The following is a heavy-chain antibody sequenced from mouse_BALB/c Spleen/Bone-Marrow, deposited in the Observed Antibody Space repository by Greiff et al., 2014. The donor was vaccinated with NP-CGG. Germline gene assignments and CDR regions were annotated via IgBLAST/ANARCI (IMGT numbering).Heavy chain of an antibody. CDR2: IDPANGNT. CDR1: GFNIKDTY. J-gene: IGHJ4*01. D-gene: IGHD2-3*01. Sequence: VQLQQPGAELVKPGASVKLSCTASGFNIKDTYMHWVKQRPEQGLEWIGGIDPANGNTKYDPKFQGKATITADTSSNTAYLQLSSLTSEDTAVYYCARWLLPYGLDYWGQGTSVTVSS. V-gene: IGHV14-3*02. CDR3: ARWLLPYGLDY.